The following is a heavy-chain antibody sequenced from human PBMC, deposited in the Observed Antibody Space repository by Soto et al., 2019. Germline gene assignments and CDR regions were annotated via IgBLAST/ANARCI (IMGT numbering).Heavy chain of an antibody. J-gene: IGHJ4*02. CDR2: IYYSEST. Sequence: PSENLSRTRTVSVGSISSYYWNWIRHPPGKGLEWIGFIYYSESTNYNPSLQSRVTISVDTSKNQFSLRLTSVTAADTAVYYCARAVEMYASGWYYFDYWGQGTLVTVS. CDR3: ARAVEMYASGWYYFDY. D-gene: IGHD6-19*01. CDR1: VGSISSYY. V-gene: IGHV4-59*01.